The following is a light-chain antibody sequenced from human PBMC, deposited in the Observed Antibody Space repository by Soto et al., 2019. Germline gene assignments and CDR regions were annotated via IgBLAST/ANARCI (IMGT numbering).Light chain of an antibody. Sequence: DIQMTQSPSTLSASVGDRVTITCRASQSISDYLAWYQQKPGKAPKLLIYDGSDLQSGVPSRFSGSGSGTEFTLTVSSLQPDDFATYYCQQYKTHSRTFGQGTKVEIK. V-gene: IGKV1-5*01. CDR1: QSISDY. CDR2: DGS. CDR3: QQYKTHSRT. J-gene: IGKJ1*01.